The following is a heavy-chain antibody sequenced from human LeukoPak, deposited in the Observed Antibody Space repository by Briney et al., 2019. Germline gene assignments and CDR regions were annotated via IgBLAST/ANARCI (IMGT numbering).Heavy chain of an antibody. D-gene: IGHD2-2*01. V-gene: IGHV3-21*01. CDR1: GFTLSDFG. CDR3: ARPLGYCSSTTCYHPSRGAFDI. J-gene: IGHJ3*02. Sequence: GGSLRLSCAVSGFTLSDFGMNWVRQAPGKGLEWVSSISRSSSYIFYADSVKGRFTISRDNAKNSLYLQMNSLRAEDTAVYYCARPLGYCSSTTCYHPSRGAFDIWGQGTMVTVSS. CDR2: ISRSSSYI.